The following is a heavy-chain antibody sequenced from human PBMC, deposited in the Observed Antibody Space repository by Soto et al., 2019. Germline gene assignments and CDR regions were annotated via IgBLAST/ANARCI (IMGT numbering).Heavy chain of an antibody. V-gene: IGHV4-30-4*01. Sequence: SETMSLTCSVSGDSISNLDYFWAWIRQPPGQALEYIGYIYKSATTYYNPSFESRVAISVDTSKSQFSLNVTSVTAADTAVYFCARGRYCLTGRCFPNWFDSWGQGALVTVSS. CDR1: GDSISNLDYF. CDR3: ARGRYCLTGRCFPNWFDS. D-gene: IGHD7-27*01. CDR2: IYKSATT. J-gene: IGHJ5*01.